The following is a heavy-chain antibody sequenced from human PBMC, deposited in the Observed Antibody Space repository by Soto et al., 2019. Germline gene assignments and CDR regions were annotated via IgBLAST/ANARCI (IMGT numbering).Heavy chain of an antibody. CDR2: IYYSGST. CDR3: ARVRDDVSSGYAGPCFDY. CDR1: GGSISSGNYY. D-gene: IGHD3-22*01. Sequence: QVQLQESGPGLVKPSQTLSLTCTVSGGSISSGNYYWSWIRQPPGKGLEWIGYIYYSGSTYYNPSRKSRVTISIATSRYHVSLKLSFVIAADTAVYYCARVRDDVSSGYAGPCFDYWGQGTLVTVSS. J-gene: IGHJ4*02. V-gene: IGHV4-30-4*01.